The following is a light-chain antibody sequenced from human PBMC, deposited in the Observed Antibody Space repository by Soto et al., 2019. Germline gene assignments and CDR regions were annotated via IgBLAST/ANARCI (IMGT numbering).Light chain of an antibody. Sequence: EIVMTQSPATLSVSPGERATLSCRASHSVSSNLAWYQQKPGQAPRLLIYGASTRATGIPARFSGSGSGTEFTLTISSLQSEDFAVYYCQQYNNWPPWTFGQGTKGDIK. CDR1: HSVSSN. CDR2: GAS. J-gene: IGKJ1*01. CDR3: QQYNNWPPWT. V-gene: IGKV3D-15*01.